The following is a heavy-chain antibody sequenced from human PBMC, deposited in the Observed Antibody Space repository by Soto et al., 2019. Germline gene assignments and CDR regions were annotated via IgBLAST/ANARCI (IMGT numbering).Heavy chain of an antibody. V-gene: IGHV3-11*01. J-gene: IGHJ4*02. D-gene: IGHD4-4*01. Sequence: GSLVIACSVSGFTFSDYYMTWIRQAPGKGLEWVSYINTLSSAIYYADSVKGRFTISRDNAKNSLYLQMNSLRAEDTAVYYCARRLQWQLRPLDSWGRGTLVTVYS. CDR2: INTLSSAI. CDR1: GFTFSDYY. CDR3: ARRLQWQLRPLDS.